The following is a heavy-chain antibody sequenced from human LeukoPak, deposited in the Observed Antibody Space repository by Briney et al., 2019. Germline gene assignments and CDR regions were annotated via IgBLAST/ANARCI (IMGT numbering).Heavy chain of an antibody. V-gene: IGHV3-30*04. CDR2: ISYDGSNK. Sequence: PGRSLRLSCAASGFTFSSYAMHWVRQAPGKGLEWVAVISYDGSNKYYADSVKGRFTISRDNSENTLYLQMNSLRAEDTAVYYCARAPGALNWFDPWGQGTLVTVSS. CDR1: GFTFSSYA. J-gene: IGHJ5*02. CDR3: ARAPGALNWFDP.